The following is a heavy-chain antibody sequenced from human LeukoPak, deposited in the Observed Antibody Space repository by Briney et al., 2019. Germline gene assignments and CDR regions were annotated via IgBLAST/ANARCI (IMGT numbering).Heavy chain of an antibody. D-gene: IGHD6-19*01. Sequence: GGSLRLSCAASGFTFSSYSMNWVRQAPGKGLEWVSSISSSSSYIYYADSVKGRFTISRDNAKNSLYLQMSSLRAEDTAVYYCARDIIAVAGTVFDCWGQGTLVTVSS. CDR3: ARDIIAVAGTVFDC. J-gene: IGHJ4*02. CDR2: ISSSSSYI. CDR1: GFTFSSYS. V-gene: IGHV3-21*01.